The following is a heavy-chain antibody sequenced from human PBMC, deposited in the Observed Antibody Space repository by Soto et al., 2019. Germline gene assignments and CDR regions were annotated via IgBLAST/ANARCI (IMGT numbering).Heavy chain of an antibody. V-gene: IGHV3-23*01. D-gene: IGHD3-10*01. CDR2: ISGSGGST. CDR1: GFTFISYA. CDR3: AKDRPYYYGSGSYIY. J-gene: IGHJ4*02. Sequence: PGGSLRLSCASSGFTFISYAMSWVRQAPGKGLEWVSAISGSGGSTYYADSVKGRFTISRDNSKNTLYLQMNSLRAEDTAVYYCAKDRPYYYGSGSYIYWGQGTLVTVSS.